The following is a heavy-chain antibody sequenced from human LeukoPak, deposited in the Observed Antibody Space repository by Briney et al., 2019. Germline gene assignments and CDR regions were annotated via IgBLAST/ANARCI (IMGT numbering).Heavy chain of an antibody. Sequence: GGSLRLSCAASGFTFSSYAMSWVRQAPGKGLEWVSVISDSGDSTYYADSVKGRFTISRDNSKNTLYLQMNSLRAEDTAVYYCAKKREGIAPANWFGPRGQGTLVTVSS. CDR3: AKKREGIAPANWFGP. J-gene: IGHJ5*02. V-gene: IGHV3-23*01. CDR1: GFTFSSYA. D-gene: IGHD6-13*01. CDR2: ISDSGDST.